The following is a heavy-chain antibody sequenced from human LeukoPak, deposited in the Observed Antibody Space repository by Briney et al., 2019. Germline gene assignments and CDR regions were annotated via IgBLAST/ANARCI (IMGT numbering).Heavy chain of an antibody. CDR2: IYYSGST. D-gene: IGHD1-26*01. CDR1: GGSISSYY. V-gene: IGHV4-59*01. CDR3: ARSSLVGAINGGYYFDY. J-gene: IGHJ4*02. Sequence: TSETLSLTCTVSGGSISSYYWSWIRQPPGKGLEWIGYIYYSGSTYYNPSLKSRVTISVDTSKNQFSLKLSSVTAADTAVYYCARSSLVGAINGGYYFDYWGQGTLVTVSS.